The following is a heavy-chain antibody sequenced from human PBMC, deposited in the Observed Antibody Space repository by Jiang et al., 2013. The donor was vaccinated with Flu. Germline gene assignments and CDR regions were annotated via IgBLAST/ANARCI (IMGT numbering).Heavy chain of an antibody. Sequence: SGAEVKKPGASVKVSCKASGYTFTGYYMHWVRQAPGQGLEWMGWINPNSGGTNYAQKFQGWVTMTRDTSISTAYMELSRLRSDDTAVYYCARGPYYYDSSGYYFSLKTYYYGMDVWGQGTTVTVSS. J-gene: IGHJ6*02. V-gene: IGHV1-2*04. CDR2: INPNSGGT. CDR3: ARGPYYYDSSGYYFSLKTYYYGMDV. CDR1: GYTFTGYY. D-gene: IGHD3-22*01.